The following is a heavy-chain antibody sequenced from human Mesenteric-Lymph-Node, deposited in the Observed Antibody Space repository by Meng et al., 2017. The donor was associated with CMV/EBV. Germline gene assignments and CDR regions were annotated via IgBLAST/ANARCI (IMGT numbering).Heavy chain of an antibody. CDR2: ISSSSSTI. CDR1: GFTFSYYT. V-gene: IGHV3-48*04. J-gene: IGHJ6*02. Sequence: GGSLRLSCAASGFTFSYYTMNWVRQAPGKGLEWVSYISSSSSTIYYADSVKGRFTISRDNAKNSLYLQMNSLRAEDTAVYYCARDSRPRGNYYYGMDVWGQGTTVTVSS. D-gene: IGHD3-16*01. CDR3: ARDSRPRGNYYYGMDV.